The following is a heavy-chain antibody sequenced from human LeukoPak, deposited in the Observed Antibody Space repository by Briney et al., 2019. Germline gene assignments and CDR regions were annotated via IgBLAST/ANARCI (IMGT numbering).Heavy chain of an antibody. CDR1: GGSISSYY. V-gene: IGHV4-59*01. CDR2: IYYSGST. J-gene: IGHJ6*03. Sequence: SETLSLTCTVSGGSISSYYWSWIRQPPGKGLEWIGYIYYSGSTNYNPSLKSRVTISVDTSKNQFSLKLSSVTAADTAVYYCARAPPRVMFDYYYYMDIWGKGTTVTVSS. CDR3: ARAPPRVMFDYYYYMDI. D-gene: IGHD3-10*02.